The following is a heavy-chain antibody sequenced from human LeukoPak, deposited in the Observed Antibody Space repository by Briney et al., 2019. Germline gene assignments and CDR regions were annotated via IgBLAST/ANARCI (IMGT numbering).Heavy chain of an antibody. CDR2: INHVGSP. Sequence: SETLSLTCTVSGGSISSSSSDWGWIRQHPKRGLEWVGYINHVGSPYYNPSLGRRVTMSVDTSNNQFFLKLSSETAADSAVYYCARAARQGFTMIVVPFFYFDLWGRGTLVTVSS. V-gene: IGHV4-31*03. D-gene: IGHD3-22*01. CDR3: ARAARQGFTMIVVPFFYFDL. CDR1: GGSISSSSSD. J-gene: IGHJ2*01.